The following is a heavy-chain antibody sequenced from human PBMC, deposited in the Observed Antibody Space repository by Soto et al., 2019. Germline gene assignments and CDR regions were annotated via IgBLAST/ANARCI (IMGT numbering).Heavy chain of an antibody. V-gene: IGHV2-70*11. CDR3: AGMIFRGSGAYYDEP. D-gene: IGHD4-17*01. Sequence: SGPTLVNPTQTLTLTCTFSGFSLSASRMSISWIRQPPGKALEWLARIDWDDAKYFNTSLKTRLTVSKDTSKTQVVLTMTNMDTVDTGTYYCAGMIFRGSGAYYDEPWGQTILATVS. CDR2: IDWDDAK. J-gene: IGHJ5*02. CDR1: GFSLSASRMS.